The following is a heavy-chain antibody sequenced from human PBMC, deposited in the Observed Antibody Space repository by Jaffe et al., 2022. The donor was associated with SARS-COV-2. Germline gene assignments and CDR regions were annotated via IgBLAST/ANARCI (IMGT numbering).Heavy chain of an antibody. CDR3: VKDSSGWLYDSSGSSEAFDI. V-gene: IGHV3-64D*09. CDR2: ISSNGGST. J-gene: IGHJ3*02. D-gene: IGHD3-22*01. CDR1: GFTFSSYA. Sequence: EVQLVESGGGLVQPGGSLRLSCSASGFTFSSYAMHWVRQAPGKGLEYVSAISSNGGSTYYADSVKGRFTISRDNSKNTLYLQMSSLRAEDTAVYYCVKDSSGWLYDSSGSSEAFDIWGQGTMVTVSS.